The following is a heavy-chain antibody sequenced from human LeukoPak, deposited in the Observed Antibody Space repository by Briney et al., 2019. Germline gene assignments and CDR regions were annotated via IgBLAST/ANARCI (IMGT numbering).Heavy chain of an antibody. CDR3: ATASDAFDI. CDR1: GFTFSSYA. J-gene: IGHJ3*02. Sequence: PGGPLRLSCAASGFTFSSYAMHWVRQAPGKGLEWVAVISYDGSNKYYADSVKGRFTISRDNSKNTLYLQMNSLRSEDTAVYYCATASDAFDIWGQGTMVTVSS. V-gene: IGHV3-30-3*01. CDR2: ISYDGSNK.